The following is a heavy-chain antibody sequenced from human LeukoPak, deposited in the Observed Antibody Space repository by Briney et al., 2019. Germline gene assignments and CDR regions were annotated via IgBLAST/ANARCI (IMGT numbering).Heavy chain of an antibody. V-gene: IGHV4-4*07. J-gene: IGHJ4*02. Sequence: SETLSLTCTVSGGSLSSYFWSWIRQPAGKGLEWIGRIYTSGSTNYNPSLKSRVTMSVDTSKNQFSLKLSSVTAADTAVYYCARESGTKRYFDYWGQGTLVTVSS. D-gene: IGHD1-26*01. CDR2: IYTSGST. CDR3: ARESGTKRYFDY. CDR1: GGSLSSYF.